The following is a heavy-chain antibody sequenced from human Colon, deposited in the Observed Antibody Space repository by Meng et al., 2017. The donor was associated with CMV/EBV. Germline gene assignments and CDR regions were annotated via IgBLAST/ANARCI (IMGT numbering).Heavy chain of an antibody. CDR1: GGSISSSNYY. D-gene: IGHD1-26*01. CDR3: ARTAYVMGATYGRDFFDY. V-gene: IGHV4-39*07. CDR2: FYYSGTT. J-gene: IGHJ4*02. Sequence: SETLSLTCTVSGGSISSSNYYWGWIRQPPGKGLEWIGTFYYSGTTYYNPSLKSRVTMSVDTSKNHFSLKLSSVTAADTAVYYCARTAYVMGATYGRDFFDYWGQGTLVTVS.